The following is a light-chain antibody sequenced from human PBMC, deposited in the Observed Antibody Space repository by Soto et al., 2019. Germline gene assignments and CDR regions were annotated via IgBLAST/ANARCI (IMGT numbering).Light chain of an antibody. Sequence: DIQMTQYPSPLSASVGDRIAITCRASKRINSDLNWYQHKPGKAPKLLIYGSSTLQSGVPSRFIGSGSGTDFTLTISSLQPEDFVTYYCQQSYSTPWTFGQGTTVEVK. CDR1: KRINSD. J-gene: IGKJ1*01. V-gene: IGKV1-39*01. CDR3: QQSYSTPWT. CDR2: GSS.